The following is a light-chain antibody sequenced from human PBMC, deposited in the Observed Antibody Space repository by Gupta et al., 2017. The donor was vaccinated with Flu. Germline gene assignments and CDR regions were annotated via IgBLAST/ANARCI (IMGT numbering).Light chain of an antibody. J-gene: IGKJ3*01. CDR2: TAS. Sequence: SFLSASVGDRVTITCRASQGIRSYIDWYKQKPWKAPKLLIYTASTWQSGVPSRFSGSGSGRKLTLTISSRQREDFAPYYFQQRNNDPPFTFGHGTKVDI. CDR3: QQRNNDPPFT. CDR1: QGIRSY. V-gene: IGKV1-9*01.